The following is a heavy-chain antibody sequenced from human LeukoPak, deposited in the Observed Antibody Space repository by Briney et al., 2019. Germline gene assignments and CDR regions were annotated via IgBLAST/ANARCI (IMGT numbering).Heavy chain of an antibody. CDR3: ARGAHIVVVTAIRYFDY. CDR2: INPSGGST. CDR1: GYTFTSYY. Sequence: ASVKVSCKASGYTFTSYYMHWVRQAPGQGLEWMGIINPSGGSTSYAQKFQGRVTMTRDTSTSTVYMELSSLRSEDTAVYYCARGAHIVVVTAIRYFDYWGQGTLVTVSS. J-gene: IGHJ4*02. D-gene: IGHD2-21*02. V-gene: IGHV1-46*01.